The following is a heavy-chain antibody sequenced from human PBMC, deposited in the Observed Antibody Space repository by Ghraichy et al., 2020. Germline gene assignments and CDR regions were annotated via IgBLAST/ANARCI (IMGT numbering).Heavy chain of an antibody. CDR1: GFTLNSRE. D-gene: IGHD2-15*01. CDR3: ARVREYPYGYSGFDV. Sequence: LSLTCAVSGFTLNSREMVWVRQAPGKGLEWISYISTSGTTTQYAGSVKGRFTISRDDATNSLYLQMNSLRVEDTAFYYCARVREYPYGYSGFDVWGQGTMVTVSS. V-gene: IGHV3-48*03. CDR2: ISTSGTTT. J-gene: IGHJ3*01.